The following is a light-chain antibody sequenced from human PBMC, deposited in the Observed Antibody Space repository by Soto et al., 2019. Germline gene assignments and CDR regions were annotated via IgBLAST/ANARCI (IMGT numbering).Light chain of an antibody. CDR3: AAWDDSQSGFYV. Sequence: QPLLTQPPAASGTPWQRVTISCSGSSSDIGSNYVYWYQQLPGTAPKILIYRNNQRPSGVPDRFSGSKSGSSASLAISGLRSEDEADYHCAAWDDSQSGFYVFGTGTKVTVL. V-gene: IGLV1-47*01. J-gene: IGLJ1*01. CDR2: RNN. CDR1: SSDIGSNY.